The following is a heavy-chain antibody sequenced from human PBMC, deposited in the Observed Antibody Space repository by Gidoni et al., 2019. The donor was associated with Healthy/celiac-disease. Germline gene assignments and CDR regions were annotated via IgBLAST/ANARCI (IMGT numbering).Heavy chain of an antibody. CDR1: GGSFSGYY. Sequence: QVQLQQWGAGLLKPSETLSLTCAVYGGSFSGYYWSWIRQPPGKGLEWIGEINHSGSTNYNPSLKSRVTISVDTSKNQFSLKLSSVTAADTAVYYCARACWMSGYQDWGYYYYGMDVWGQGTTVTVSS. D-gene: IGHD3-3*01. V-gene: IGHV4-34*01. J-gene: IGHJ6*02. CDR3: ARACWMSGYQDWGYYYYGMDV. CDR2: INHSGST.